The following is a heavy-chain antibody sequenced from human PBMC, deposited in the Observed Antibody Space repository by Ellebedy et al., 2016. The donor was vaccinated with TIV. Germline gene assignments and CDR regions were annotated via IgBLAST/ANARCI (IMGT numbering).Heavy chain of an antibody. D-gene: IGHD2-8*01. CDR3: VKERDPMASTSFDS. J-gene: IGHJ4*02. CDR1: GFTFSHYG. V-gene: IGHV3-30*18. Sequence: GESLKISCATSGFTFSHYGMQWVRQAPGEGLEWVAVIAHDGIVIHYADSVKGRFTISRDNSKNTLSLQMYSLRPEDTAVYYCVKERDPMASTSFDSWGQGNLVTVST. CDR2: IAHDGIVI.